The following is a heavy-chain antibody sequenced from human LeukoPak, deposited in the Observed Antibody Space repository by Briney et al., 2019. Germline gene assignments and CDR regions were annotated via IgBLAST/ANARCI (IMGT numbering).Heavy chain of an antibody. CDR1: GGSISSSSYY. V-gene: IGHV4-39*07. J-gene: IGHJ3*02. CDR3: AREATDYYDSSGYYLNAFDI. CDR2: IYYSGST. D-gene: IGHD3-22*01. Sequence: SETLSLTCTVSGGSISSSSYYWGWIRQPPGKGLEWIGSIYYSGSTYYNPSLKSRVTISVDTSKNQFSLKLSSVTAADTAVYYCAREATDYYDSSGYYLNAFDIWGQGTMVTVSS.